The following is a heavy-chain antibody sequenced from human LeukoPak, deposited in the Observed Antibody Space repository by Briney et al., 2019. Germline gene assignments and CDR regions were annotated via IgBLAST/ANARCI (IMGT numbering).Heavy chain of an antibody. CDR2: IWYDGSNK. CDR1: GFTFSSYG. D-gene: IGHD5-18*01. CDR3: AKGSDTAPDY. J-gene: IGHJ4*02. V-gene: IGHV3-33*06. Sequence: PGRSLRLSCAASGFTFSSYGMHWVRQAPGKGLEWVAVIWYDGSNKYYADSVKGRFTISRDNSKNTPYLQMNSLRAEDTAVYYCAKGSDTAPDYWGQGTLVTVSS.